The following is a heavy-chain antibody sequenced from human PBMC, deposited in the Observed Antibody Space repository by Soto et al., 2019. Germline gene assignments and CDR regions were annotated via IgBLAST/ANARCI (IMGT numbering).Heavy chain of an antibody. CDR1: GDSISSSY. Sequence: PSETLSLTCTVSGDSISSSYWNWIRQPPGRGLEWIGYLHYSGRTNYNPSLKSRVTFSVGTSKNQFSLKLPSVTAADTAVYYCARDVTSNDNCLDPWGDGTLVTVSS. CDR3: ARDVTSNDNCLDP. V-gene: IGHV4-59*12. CDR2: LHYSGRT. J-gene: IGHJ5*02. D-gene: IGHD2-2*01.